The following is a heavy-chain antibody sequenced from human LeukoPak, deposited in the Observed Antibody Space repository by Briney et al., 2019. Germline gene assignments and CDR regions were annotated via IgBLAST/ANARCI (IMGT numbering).Heavy chain of an antibody. D-gene: IGHD6-13*01. Sequence: GGSLRLSCAASGFTFSSYWMHWVRQAPGKGLVWVSRINSDGSSTSYADSVKGRFTISRDNAKNTVYLQMNSLRAEDTAVYYCAKSHLYSSSPNYFDYWGQGTLVTVSA. CDR3: AKSHLYSSSPNYFDY. CDR2: INSDGSST. V-gene: IGHV3-74*01. J-gene: IGHJ4*02. CDR1: GFTFSSYW.